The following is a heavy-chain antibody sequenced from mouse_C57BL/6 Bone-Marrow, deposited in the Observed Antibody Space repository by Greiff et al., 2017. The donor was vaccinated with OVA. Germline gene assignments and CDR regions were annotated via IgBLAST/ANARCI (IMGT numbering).Heavy chain of an antibody. D-gene: IGHD2-5*01. Sequence: DVMLVESGGGLVKPGGSLKLSCAASGFTFSSYAMSWVRQTPEQRLEWVATISDGGSYTYYPDNVKGRFTISRDNAKNNLYLQMSHLTSEDTAMYYCAREGGYYSKGAYWGQGTLVTVSA. CDR3: AREGGYYSKGAY. J-gene: IGHJ3*01. CDR2: ISDGGSYT. V-gene: IGHV5-4*01. CDR1: GFTFSSYA.